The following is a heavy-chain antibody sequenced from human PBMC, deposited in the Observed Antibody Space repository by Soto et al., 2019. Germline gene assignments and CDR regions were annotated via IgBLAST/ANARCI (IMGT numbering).Heavy chain of an antibody. CDR3: ARQDTALDY. Sequence: QVQLVESGGGVVQPGRSLRLSCAASGFTFSNYTIHWVRQAPGRGLEWVAVMSYDESDEYYANSVKGRFPVSRDKSKSTLYLQMNSLRGEDTAVYYCARQDTALDYWGQGTLVTVSS. V-gene: IGHV3-30-3*01. J-gene: IGHJ4*02. D-gene: IGHD2-15*01. CDR1: GFTFSNYT. CDR2: MSYDESDE.